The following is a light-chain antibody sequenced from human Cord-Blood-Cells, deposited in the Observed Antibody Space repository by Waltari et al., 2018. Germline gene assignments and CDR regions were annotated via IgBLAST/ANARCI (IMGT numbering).Light chain of an antibody. CDR3: CSYAGSSTVV. V-gene: IGLV2-23*01. CDR1: SSDVGSYTL. Sequence: QSALTPPASVSGSPGPSIPTPCTGPSSDVGSYTLFPWYQQHPGKAPKLMIYEGSKRPSGVSNRFSGSKSGNTASLTISGLQAEDEADYYCCSYAGSSTVVFGGGTKLTVL. CDR2: EGS. J-gene: IGLJ2*01.